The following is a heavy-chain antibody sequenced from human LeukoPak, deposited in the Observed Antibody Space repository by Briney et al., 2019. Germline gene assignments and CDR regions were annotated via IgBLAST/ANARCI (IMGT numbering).Heavy chain of an antibody. J-gene: IGHJ4*02. V-gene: IGHV3-20*04. CDR1: GFTFDDYG. CDR2: INWNGGST. Sequence: PGGSLRLSCAASGFTFDDYGMSWVRQAPGKGLEWVSGINWNGGSTGYADSVKGRFTISRDNAKNSLYLQMNSLRAEDTALYYCARDGSYYGSGSYSAGDFDYWGQGTLVNVSS. CDR3: ARDGSYYGSGSYSAGDFDY. D-gene: IGHD3-10*01.